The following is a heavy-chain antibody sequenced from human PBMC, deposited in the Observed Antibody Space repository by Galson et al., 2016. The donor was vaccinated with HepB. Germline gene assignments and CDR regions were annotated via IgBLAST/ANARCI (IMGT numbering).Heavy chain of an antibody. V-gene: IGHV4-59*11. CDR3: ARHFHASDGFDI. CDR1: NGSISGHY. Sequence: SETLSLTCTVSNGSISGHYWSWIRQSPGKGLEWIGYIYYTGNTNYNPSLRSRVTISLDMSKTQFSLKLNSVTAADTAVYYCARHFHASDGFDIWGQGTMVSVSS. D-gene: IGHD3-3*02. J-gene: IGHJ3*02. CDR2: IYYTGNT.